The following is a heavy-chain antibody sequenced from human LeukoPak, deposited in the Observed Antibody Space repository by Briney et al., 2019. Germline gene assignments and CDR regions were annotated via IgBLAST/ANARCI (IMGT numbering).Heavy chain of an antibody. D-gene: IGHD1-1*01. J-gene: IGHJ6*03. Sequence: GASVKVSCKASGYTFTGYYMHWVRQAPGQGLEWMGWINPNSGGTNYAQKFQDRVTMTRDTSISTAYMELSRLRSDDTAVYYCASQPVQLEALYYYYMDVWGKGTTVTVSS. CDR3: ASQPVQLEALYYYYMDV. V-gene: IGHV1-2*02. CDR2: INPNSGGT. CDR1: GYTFTGYY.